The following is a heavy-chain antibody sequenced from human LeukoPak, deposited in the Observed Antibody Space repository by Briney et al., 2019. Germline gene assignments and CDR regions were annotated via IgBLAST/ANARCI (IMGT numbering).Heavy chain of an antibody. CDR3: ASLITYCGGDCFVPADAFDI. CDR2: ISYDGSNK. CDR1: GFTFSSYA. J-gene: IGHJ3*02. Sequence: SGGSLRLSCAASGFTFSSYAMHWVRQAPGKGLEWVAVISYDGSNKYYADSVKGRFTISRDNSKNTLYLQMNSLRAEDTAVYYCASLITYCGGDCFVPADAFDIWGQGTMVTVSS. V-gene: IGHV3-30-3*01. D-gene: IGHD2-21*02.